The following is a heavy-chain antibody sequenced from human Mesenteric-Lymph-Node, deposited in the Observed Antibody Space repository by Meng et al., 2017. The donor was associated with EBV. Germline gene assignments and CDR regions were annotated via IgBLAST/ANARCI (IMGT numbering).Heavy chain of an antibody. V-gene: IGHV4-34*01. CDR2: INYFGST. CDR3: ARGGYYYDSSGQLDY. J-gene: IGHJ4*02. D-gene: IGHD3-22*01. CDR1: GGSFSGYY. Sequence: VQLPEWGAGLLKPSETLSLTGAVYGGSFSGYYWSWIRQPPGKGLEWVGEINYFGSTNYNPSLESRVTISVDTSKNQFSLKLSSVTAADTAVYYCARGGYYYDSSGQLDYWGQGTLVTVSS.